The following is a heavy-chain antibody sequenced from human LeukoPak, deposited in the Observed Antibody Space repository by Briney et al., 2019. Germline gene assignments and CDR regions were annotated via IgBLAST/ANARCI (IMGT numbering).Heavy chain of an antibody. CDR2: IFHDGVA. D-gene: IGHD5-12*01. CDR3: ARFSRWLPFEF. CDR1: GVSISGNY. J-gene: IGHJ4*02. Sequence: PSETLSLTCAVSGVSISGNYWSWIRQSPEKGLEWIGHIFHDGVADYNPSLKSRVTILPDTSKNQFSLRLTSVTAADTAVYYCARFSRWLPFEFWGQGSLVTVTS. V-gene: IGHV4-59*01.